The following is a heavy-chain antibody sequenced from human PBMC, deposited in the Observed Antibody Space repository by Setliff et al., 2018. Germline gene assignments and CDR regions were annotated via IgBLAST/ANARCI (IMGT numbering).Heavy chain of an antibody. Sequence: SETLYLTCAVSGGSISSSNWWSWVRQPPGKGLEWIGEIYHSGSTYYNPSLKSRVTISVDTSKNQFSLKLSSVTAADTAVYYCARDVRVASSSWFKSAFDIWGQGTMVTVSS. CDR2: IYHSGST. V-gene: IGHV4-4*02. J-gene: IGHJ3*02. D-gene: IGHD6-13*01. CDR1: GGSISSSNW. CDR3: ARDVRVASSSWFKSAFDI.